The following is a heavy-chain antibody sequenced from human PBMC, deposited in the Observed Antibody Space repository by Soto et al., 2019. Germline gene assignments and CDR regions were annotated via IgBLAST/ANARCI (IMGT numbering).Heavy chain of an antibody. D-gene: IGHD6-13*01. CDR3: AHITVPIAASP. Sequence: QITLKESGPTLVKPTQTLTLTCTFSGFSLSTNGVGVAWIRQPPGKALEWLALIYWDDDKRYSPSLKSRLTITNDTSKNQVVLTMTNMDPVDTATYYCAHITVPIAASPWGQGTLVTVSS. V-gene: IGHV2-5*02. CDR1: GFSLSTNGVG. CDR2: IYWDDDK. J-gene: IGHJ5*02.